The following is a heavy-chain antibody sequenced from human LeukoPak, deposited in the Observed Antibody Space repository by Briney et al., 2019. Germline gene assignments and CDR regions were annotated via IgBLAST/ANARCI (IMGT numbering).Heavy chain of an antibody. V-gene: IGHV1-69*04. Sequence: ASVKVSCKASGGTFSSYAISWVRQAPGQGLEWMGRIIPILGIANYAQKFQGRVTITADKSTITAYMELSSLRSEDTAVYYCARKPGAMAFDYWGQGTLVTVSS. J-gene: IGHJ4*02. D-gene: IGHD5-18*01. CDR2: IIPILGIA. CDR3: ARKPGAMAFDY. CDR1: GGTFSSYA.